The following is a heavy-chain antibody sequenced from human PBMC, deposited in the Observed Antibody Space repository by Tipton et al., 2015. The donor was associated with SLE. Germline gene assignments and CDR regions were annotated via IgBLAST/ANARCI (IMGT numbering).Heavy chain of an antibody. CDR3: AREDDILTWTSLSGMDV. J-gene: IGHJ6*02. CDR2: IYTSGST. D-gene: IGHD3-9*01. CDR1: GGSISSHY. Sequence: TLSLTCTVSGGSISSHYWSWIRQPPGKGLEWFGHIYTSGSTNYNPSLKSRVTISVDTSKNQFSLKLSSVTAADTAVYYCAREDDILTWTSLSGMDVWGQGTTVTVSS. V-gene: IGHV4-4*08.